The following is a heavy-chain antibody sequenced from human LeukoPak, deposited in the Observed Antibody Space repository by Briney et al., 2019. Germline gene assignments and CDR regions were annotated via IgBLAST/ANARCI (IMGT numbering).Heavy chain of an antibody. CDR2: ISAYNGNT. J-gene: IGHJ4*02. V-gene: IGHV1-18*04. CDR1: GYTFTGYY. D-gene: IGHD1-26*01. Sequence: ASVKVSCKASGYTFTGYYMHWVRQAPGQGLEWMGWISAYNGNTNYAQKLQGRVTMTTDTSTSTAYMELRSLRSDDTAVYYCARMRLGYSGSELFDYWGQGTLVTVSS. CDR3: ARMRLGYSGSELFDY.